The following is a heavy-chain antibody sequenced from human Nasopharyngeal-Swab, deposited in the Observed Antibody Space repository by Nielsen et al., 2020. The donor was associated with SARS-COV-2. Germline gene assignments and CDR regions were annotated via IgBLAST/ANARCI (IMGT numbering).Heavy chain of an antibody. CDR2: IDTDGSVT. Sequence: GESLKISCAASGFTFRSYWMHWVRQVPGEGLVWVSRIDTDGSVTNYADSVQGRFTISRDNAKNSLYLQMNSLRAEGTAIYYCGRDLGGYGGSWGQGALVIVSS. J-gene: IGHJ5*02. D-gene: IGHD5-12*01. V-gene: IGHV3-74*01. CDR3: GRDLGGYGGS. CDR1: GFTFRSYW.